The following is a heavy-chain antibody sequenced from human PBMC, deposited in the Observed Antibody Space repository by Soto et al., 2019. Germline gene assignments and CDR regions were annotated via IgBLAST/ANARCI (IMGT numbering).Heavy chain of an antibody. V-gene: IGHV3-13*04. CDR1: GFTFSTYD. Sequence: GGSLRLSCAASGFTFSTYDMHWIRQTTGERLEWVSAIGTAGDTYYPGSVKGRFTISRENAKNSLYLQMNSLRAGDTAVYYCARGAAAGIGYWFDPWGQGTLVTVPS. CDR3: ARGAAAGIGYWFDP. J-gene: IGHJ5*02. CDR2: IGTAGDT. D-gene: IGHD6-13*01.